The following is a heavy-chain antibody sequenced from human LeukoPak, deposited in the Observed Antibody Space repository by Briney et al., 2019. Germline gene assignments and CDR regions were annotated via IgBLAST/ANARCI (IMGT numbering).Heavy chain of an antibody. CDR3: ASLQLSSSGRSYYFEY. CDR1: RGSISSSRNY. D-gene: IGHD6-19*01. CDR2: TYYSGNT. J-gene: IGHJ4*02. Sequence: SETLSLTCSVSRGSISSSRNYWGWIRQPPGKGLQWIGYTYYSGNTYYNPSLQSRVTVSVDTSKNQFSLRLTSVTAADTAVYYCASLQLSSSGRSYYFEYWGQGTMITVSS. V-gene: IGHV4-39*07.